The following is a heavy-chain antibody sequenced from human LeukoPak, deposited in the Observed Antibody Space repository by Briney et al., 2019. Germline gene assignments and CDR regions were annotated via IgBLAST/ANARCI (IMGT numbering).Heavy chain of an antibody. CDR1: GGSISSYY. CDR3: ARVLRAASWRSYDY. Sequence: SETLSLTCTVSGGSISSYYWGWLRQPPGEGLEWIGYIYYNGDTNYNPSLKSRVIISIDTSSNQFSLRLNSMTAADTAVYYCARVLRAASWRSYDYWGQGSLVTVSS. CDR2: IYYNGDT. D-gene: IGHD5-18*01. J-gene: IGHJ4*02. V-gene: IGHV4-59*01.